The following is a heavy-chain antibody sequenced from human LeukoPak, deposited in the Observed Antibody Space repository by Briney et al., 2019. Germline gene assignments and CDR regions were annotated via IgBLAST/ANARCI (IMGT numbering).Heavy chain of an antibody. CDR2: IRYDGSNK. V-gene: IGHV3-30*02. J-gene: IGHJ4*02. CDR1: GFTFSSYG. D-gene: IGHD3-9*01. Sequence: GGSPRLSCAASGFTFSSYGMHWVRQAPGKGLEWVAFIRYDGSNKYYADSVKGRFTISRDNSKNTLYLQMNSLRAEDTAVYYCARDVTNYDILTGYYREYYFDYWGQGTLVTVSS. CDR3: ARDVTNYDILTGYYREYYFDY.